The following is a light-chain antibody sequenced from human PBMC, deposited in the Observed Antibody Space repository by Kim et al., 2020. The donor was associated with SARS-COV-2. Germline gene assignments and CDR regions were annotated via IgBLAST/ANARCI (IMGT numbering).Light chain of an antibody. V-gene: IGKV1-16*02. CDR1: QGINID. Sequence: ASVGDRVTITCRASQGINIDLAWFQQKPGKAPKSLIYAASSLHSGVPSKFSGSTSGTDFILTINNLQPEDSGTYFCQQYKSYPITFGRGTRLEIK. J-gene: IGKJ5*01. CDR3: QQYKSYPIT. CDR2: AAS.